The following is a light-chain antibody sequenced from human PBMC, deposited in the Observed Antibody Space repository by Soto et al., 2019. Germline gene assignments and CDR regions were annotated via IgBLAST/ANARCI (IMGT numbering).Light chain of an antibody. Sequence: DIQMTQSPSTLSASVGDRVTITCRASQNVNTWLDWYQQKQGKAPKVLIYKASSLQSGAPSRFSGSGSGTEFTLTISSLQPDDFATYYCQQYNTLPPYTFGQG. CDR2: KAS. J-gene: IGKJ2*01. CDR3: QQYNTLPPYT. CDR1: QNVNTW. V-gene: IGKV1-5*03.